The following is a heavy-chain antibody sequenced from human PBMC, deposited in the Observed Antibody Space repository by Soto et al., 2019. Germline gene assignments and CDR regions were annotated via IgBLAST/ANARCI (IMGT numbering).Heavy chain of an antibody. CDR2: ITINGNT. J-gene: IGHJ1*01. CDR1: GAYVSDFS. V-gene: IGHV4-4*07. Sequence: XTLSLPCSVSGAYVSDFSWSWIRRPAGKGLEWIGRITINGNTQKNPSLKSRVTMSIDTYRNHFSLNLQSAKAADTALYYCARETGENSTYEAHWGPGNLLTVS. CDR3: ARETGENSTYEAH. D-gene: IGHD7-27*01.